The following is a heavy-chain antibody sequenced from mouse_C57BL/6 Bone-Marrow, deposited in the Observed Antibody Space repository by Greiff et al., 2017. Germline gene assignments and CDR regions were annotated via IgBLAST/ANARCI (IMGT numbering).Heavy chain of an antibody. CDR2: ISNLAYSI. CDR1: GFTFSDYG. D-gene: IGHD3-2*02. CDR3: ARQLSYAMDY. V-gene: IGHV5-15*01. Sequence: EVQVVESGGGLVQPGGSLKLSCAASGFTFSDYGMAWVRQAPRQGPEWVAFISNLAYSIYYADTVTGRFTISRENAKNTLYLEMSSLRSEDTAMYYCARQLSYAMDYWGQGTSVTVSS. J-gene: IGHJ4*01.